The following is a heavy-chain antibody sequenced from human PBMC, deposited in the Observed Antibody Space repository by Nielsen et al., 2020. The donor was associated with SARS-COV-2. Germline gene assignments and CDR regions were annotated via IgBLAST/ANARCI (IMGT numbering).Heavy chain of an antibody. CDR2: MKQDGTVK. V-gene: IGHV3-7*01. D-gene: IGHD3-3*01. CDR3: ARDRGITIFGVVITGLMDV. J-gene: IGHJ6*02. Sequence: GESLKISCAASGFSFETYWMHWVRQAPGKGLEWVANMKQDGTVKNYMDSVKGRFTISRDNAGRSLYLHMDSLRAEDTAVYYCARDRGITIFGVVITGLMDVWGQGTTVTVSS. CDR1: GFSFETYW.